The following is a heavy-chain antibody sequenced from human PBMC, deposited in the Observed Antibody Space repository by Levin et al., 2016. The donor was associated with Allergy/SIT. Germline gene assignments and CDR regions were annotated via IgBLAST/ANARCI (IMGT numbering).Heavy chain of an antibody. CDR1: GFTFSSYA. Sequence: GESLKISCAASGFTFSSYAMSWVRQAPGKGLEWVSAISGSGGSTYYADSVKGRFTISRDNSKNTLYLQMNSLRAEDTAVYYCAITPYSSGWPDLDYWGQGTLVTVSS. CDR2: ISGSGGST. V-gene: IGHV3-23*01. CDR3: AITPYSSGWPDLDY. J-gene: IGHJ4*02. D-gene: IGHD6-19*01.